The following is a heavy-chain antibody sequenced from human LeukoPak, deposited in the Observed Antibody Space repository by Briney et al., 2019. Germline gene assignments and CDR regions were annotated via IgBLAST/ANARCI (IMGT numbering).Heavy chain of an antibody. CDR2: IYYSGST. D-gene: IGHD3-10*01. Sequence: SETLSLTCTVSGGSISSSSYYWGWIRQPPGKGLEWIGSIYYSGSTYYNPSLKSRVTISVDTSKNQFSLKLSSVTAADTAVYYCARDGSGSYIDPSFDYWGQGTLVTVSS. CDR3: ARDGSGSYIDPSFDY. V-gene: IGHV4-39*07. J-gene: IGHJ4*02. CDR1: GGSISSSSYY.